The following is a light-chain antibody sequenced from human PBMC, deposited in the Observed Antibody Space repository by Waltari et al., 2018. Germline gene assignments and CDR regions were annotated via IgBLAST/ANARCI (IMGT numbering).Light chain of an antibody. J-gene: IGLJ2*01. V-gene: IGLV2-8*01. CDR3: SSYAGSNDLV. CDR2: EVN. Sequence: QSALTQPPSASGSPGQAVAISCTVTSRDVGCYNHFSWYQQHPGKAPKVMIYEVNKRPSGVPDRFSGSKSGNTASLTVSGLQVEDEADYYCSSYAGSNDLVFGGGTKLTVL. CDR1: SRDVGCYNH.